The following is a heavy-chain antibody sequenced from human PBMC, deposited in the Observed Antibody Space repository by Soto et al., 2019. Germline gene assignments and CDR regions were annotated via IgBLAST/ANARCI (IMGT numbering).Heavy chain of an antibody. CDR3: AKDLKSGYDYGAFDI. CDR2: ISGSGGST. CDR1: GFTFSSYA. V-gene: IGHV3-23*01. Sequence: GGSLRLSCAASGFTFSSYAMSWVRQAPGKGLEWVSAISGSGGSTYYADSVKGRFTISRDNSKNTLYLQMNSLRAEDTALYYCAKDLKSGYDYGAFDIWGQGTMVTVSS. J-gene: IGHJ3*02. D-gene: IGHD5-12*01.